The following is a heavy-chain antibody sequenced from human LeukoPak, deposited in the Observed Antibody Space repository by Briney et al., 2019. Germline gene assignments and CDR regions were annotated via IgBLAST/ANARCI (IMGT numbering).Heavy chain of an antibody. Sequence: PSETLSLTCTVSGDSISSFYWSWIRQPPGKGLEWIGSISHSGSTYYNSSLKSRVTISLDTSKNQFSLKLNSVTAADTAVYYCARDSWLLHIDFWGQGILVTVSS. CDR2: ISHSGST. D-gene: IGHD5-12*01. J-gene: IGHJ4*02. V-gene: IGHV4-59*12. CDR3: ARDSWLLHIDF. CDR1: GDSISSFY.